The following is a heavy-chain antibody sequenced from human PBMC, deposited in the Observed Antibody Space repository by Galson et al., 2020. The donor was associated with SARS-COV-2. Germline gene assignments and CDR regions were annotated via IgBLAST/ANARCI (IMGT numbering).Heavy chain of an antibody. D-gene: IGHD3-3*01. CDR3: ARDSRFLEWLLPNYYYYMDV. V-gene: IGHV3-21*01. CDR1: GFTFSSYS. J-gene: IGHJ6*03. CDR2: ISSSSSYI. Sequence: NSGGSLRLSCAASGFTFSSYSTNWVRQAPGKGLEWVSSISSSSSYIYYATSVKGRFTISRDNAKNSLYLQMNSLRAEDTAVYYCARDSRFLEWLLPNYYYYMDVWGKGTTVTVSS.